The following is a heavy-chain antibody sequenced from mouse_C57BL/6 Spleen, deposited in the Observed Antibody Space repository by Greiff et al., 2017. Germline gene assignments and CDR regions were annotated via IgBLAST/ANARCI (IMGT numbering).Heavy chain of an antibody. CDR2: IDPSDSYT. Sequence: QVQLQQPGAELVKPGASVKLSCKASGYTFTSYWMQWVKQRPGQGLEWIGEIDPSDSYTNYNQKFKGQATLTVDTSSSTAYMQLSSLTSEDSAVYYCARAPIDYGSSYRSFDYWGQGTTLTVSS. J-gene: IGHJ2*01. CDR3: ARAPIDYGSSYRSFDY. V-gene: IGHV1-50*01. D-gene: IGHD1-1*01. CDR1: GYTFTSYW.